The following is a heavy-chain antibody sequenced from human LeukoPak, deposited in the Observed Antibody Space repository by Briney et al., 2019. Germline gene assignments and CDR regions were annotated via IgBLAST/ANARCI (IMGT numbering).Heavy chain of an antibody. D-gene: IGHD3-9*01. Sequence: SETLSLTCTVSGYSISSGYYWGWIRQPPGKGLEWIGYIYYSGSTYYNPSLKSRVTISVDTSKNQFSLKLSSVTAADTAVYYCARSYYDILTGYPSYYYMDVWGKGTTVTVSS. CDR1: GYSISSGYY. CDR2: IYYSGST. CDR3: ARSYYDILTGYPSYYYMDV. V-gene: IGHV4-38-2*02. J-gene: IGHJ6*03.